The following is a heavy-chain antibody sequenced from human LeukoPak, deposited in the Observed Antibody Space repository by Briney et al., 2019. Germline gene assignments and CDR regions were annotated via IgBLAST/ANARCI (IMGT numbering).Heavy chain of an antibody. V-gene: IGHV4-61*01. D-gene: IGHD3-22*01. J-gene: IGHJ2*01. CDR3: ARDRYYYDTGSYFFFDL. CDR2: IYYSGST. CDR1: GGPVSNGSNY. Sequence: SETLSLTCTVSGGPVSNGSNYWSWIRQPPGKGLEWIGYIYYSGSTNYTPSLKSRVTISVDTSKNQFSLKLSSVTAADTAVYYCARDRYYYDTGSYFFFDLWGRGTLVTVSS.